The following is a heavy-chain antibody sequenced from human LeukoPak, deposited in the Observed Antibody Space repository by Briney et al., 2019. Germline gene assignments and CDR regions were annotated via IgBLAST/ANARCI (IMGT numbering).Heavy chain of an antibody. D-gene: IGHD2-2*01. J-gene: IGHJ5*02. CDR1: GGSISSSSYY. V-gene: IGHV4-39*01. CDR2: IYYSGST. CDR3: ARQRYCSSTSCSYGDWFDP. Sequence: SETLSLTCTVSGGSISSSSYYWGWIRQPPGKGLEWIGSIYYSGSTYYNPSLKSRVTISVDTSKNQFSLKLSSVTAADTAVYYCARQRYCSSTSCSYGDWFDPWGRGTLVTVSS.